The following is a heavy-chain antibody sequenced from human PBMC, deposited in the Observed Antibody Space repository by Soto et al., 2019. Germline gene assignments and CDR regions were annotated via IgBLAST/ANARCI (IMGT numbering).Heavy chain of an antibody. D-gene: IGHD6-13*01. CDR2: ISGSGGST. J-gene: IGHJ6*02. CDR3: AKVAGIAAAGKVYYYYGMDV. V-gene: IGHV3-23*01. CDR1: GFTFSSYA. Sequence: GGSLRLSCAASGFTFSSYAMSWVRQAPGKGLEWVSAISGSGGSTYYADSVKGRFTISRDNSKNTLYLQMNSLRAEDTAVYYCAKVAGIAAAGKVYYYYGMDVWGQGTTVTVSS.